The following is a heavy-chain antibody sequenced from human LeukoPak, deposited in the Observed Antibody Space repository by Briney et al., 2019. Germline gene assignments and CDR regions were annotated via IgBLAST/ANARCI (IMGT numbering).Heavy chain of an antibody. J-gene: IGHJ4*02. D-gene: IGHD4-17*01. CDR3: ARAETTVTTIDY. Sequence: ASVKVSCKASGCTFTGYYMHWVRQAPGQGLEWMGWINPNSGGTNYAQKFQGRVTMTRDTSISTAYMELSRLRSDDTAVYYCARAETTVTTIDYWGQGTLVTVSS. V-gene: IGHV1-2*02. CDR2: INPNSGGT. CDR1: GCTFTGYY.